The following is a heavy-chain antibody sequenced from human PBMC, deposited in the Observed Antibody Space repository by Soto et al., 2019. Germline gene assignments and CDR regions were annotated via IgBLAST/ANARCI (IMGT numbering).Heavy chain of an antibody. CDR2: ISAHNGNT. CDR1: GYTFTSYG. CDR3: ARGRDGDY. D-gene: IGHD6-6*01. J-gene: IGHJ4*02. V-gene: IGHV1-18*01. Sequence: QVHLVQSGAEVKKPGASVKVSCKGSGYTFTSYGITWVRQAPGQGLEWMGWISAHNGNTDYAQKLQGRVNVTRDTCTSTAYMELRSLRSVDTAVYYCARGRDGDYWGQGALVTVSS.